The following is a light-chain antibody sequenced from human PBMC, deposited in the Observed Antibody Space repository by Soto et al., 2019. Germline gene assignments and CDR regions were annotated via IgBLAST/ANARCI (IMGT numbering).Light chain of an antibody. CDR2: EVS. J-gene: IGLJ2*01. CDR3: SSYTRSTTLNVL. CDR1: SSDVGGYKY. Sequence: QSALTQPASVSGSHGQSITISCTGTSSDVGGYKYVSWYQQHPGKVPKLLIYEVSNRPSGVSNRFSGSKSGNTASLTISGLQAEDEAEYYCSSYTRSTTLNVLFGGGTKPTVL. V-gene: IGLV2-14*01.